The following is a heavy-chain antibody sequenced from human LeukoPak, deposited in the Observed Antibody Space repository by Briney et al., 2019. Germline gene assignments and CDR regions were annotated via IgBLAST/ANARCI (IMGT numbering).Heavy chain of an antibody. CDR2: IRSKANSYAT. CDR3: TTTIYGDYPDAFDI. D-gene: IGHD4-17*01. CDR1: GFTFSGSA. V-gene: IGHV3-73*01. J-gene: IGHJ3*02. Sequence: GGSLRLSCAASGFTFSGSAMHWVRQASGKGLEWVGRIRSKANSYATAYAASVKGRFTISRDDSKNMAYLQMNSLKTEDTAVYYCTTTIYGDYPDAFDIWGQGTMVTVSS.